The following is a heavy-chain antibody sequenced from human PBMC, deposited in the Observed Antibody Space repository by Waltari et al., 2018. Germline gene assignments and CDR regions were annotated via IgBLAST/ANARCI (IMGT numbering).Heavy chain of an antibody. Sequence: EVQLVESGGGLVQPGGSLRLSCAASGFSFSSYWMNWVRKAPGKGLEWVVNRKQDGSEKYYVDSVKGRFTISRDNAKNSLYLQMNSLRAEDTAMYYCAKDPVGATDDDYWGQGTLVTVSS. J-gene: IGHJ4*02. CDR2: RKQDGSEK. CDR3: AKDPVGATDDDY. D-gene: IGHD1-26*01. V-gene: IGHV3-7*01. CDR1: GFSFSSYW.